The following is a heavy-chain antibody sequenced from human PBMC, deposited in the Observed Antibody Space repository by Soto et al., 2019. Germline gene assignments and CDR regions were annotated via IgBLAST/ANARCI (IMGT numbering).Heavy chain of an antibody. V-gene: IGHV4-59*01. CDR3: ARKSYSSAGRWFDP. CDR2: IYYSGST. J-gene: IGHJ5*02. D-gene: IGHD6-25*01. Sequence: QVQLQESGPGLVKPSETLSLTCTVSGGSISSYYWSWIRQPPGKGLEWIGYIYYSGSTNYNPSLKSRVTISVDTSKNQFSLKLRSVTAADTAVYYCARKSYSSAGRWFDPWGQGTLVTVSS. CDR1: GGSISSYY.